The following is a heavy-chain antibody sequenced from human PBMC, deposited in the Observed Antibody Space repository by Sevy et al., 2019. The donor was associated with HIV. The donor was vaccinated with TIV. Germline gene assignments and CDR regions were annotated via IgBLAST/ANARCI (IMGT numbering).Heavy chain of an antibody. D-gene: IGHD3-10*01. Sequence: SETLSLTCAVYGGSFSGYYWSWIRQPPGKGLEWIGEINHSGSTNYNPSLKSRVTISVDTSKNQFSLKLSSVTAADTAVYYCVRWFGELVFDYWGQGTLVTVSS. CDR1: GGSFSGYY. CDR2: INHSGST. J-gene: IGHJ4*02. V-gene: IGHV4-34*01. CDR3: VRWFGELVFDY.